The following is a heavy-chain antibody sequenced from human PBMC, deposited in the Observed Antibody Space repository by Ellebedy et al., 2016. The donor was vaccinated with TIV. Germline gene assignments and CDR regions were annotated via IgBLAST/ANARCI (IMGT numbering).Heavy chain of an antibody. D-gene: IGHD7-27*01. CDR1: GYSFTSYW. CDR2: IYPGDSDT. CDR3: ARRVGDPWGLHDYFDY. V-gene: IGHV5-51*01. Sequence: GESLKISXKGSGYSFTSYWIGWVRQMPGKGLEWMGIIYPGDSDTRYSPSFQGQVTISADKSISTAYLQWSSLKASDTAMYYCARRVGDPWGLHDYFDYWGQGTLVTVSS. J-gene: IGHJ4*02.